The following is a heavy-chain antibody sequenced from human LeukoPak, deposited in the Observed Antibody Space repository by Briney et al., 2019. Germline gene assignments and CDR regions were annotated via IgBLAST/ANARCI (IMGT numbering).Heavy chain of an antibody. J-gene: IGHJ4*02. Sequence: SETLSLTCTVSGGSISRYYWSWVRQPAGKGLEWIGRIYSSGSTNYNPSLQSRVTMSVHTSKNQFSLKLSSVTAADTALYYCAGDHYDSSGYRHFDHWGQGTLVTVSS. V-gene: IGHV4-4*07. CDR1: GGSISRYY. CDR3: AGDHYDSSGYRHFDH. D-gene: IGHD3-22*01. CDR2: IYSSGST.